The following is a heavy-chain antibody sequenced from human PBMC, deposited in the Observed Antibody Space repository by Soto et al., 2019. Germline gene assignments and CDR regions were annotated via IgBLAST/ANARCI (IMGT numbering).Heavy chain of an antibody. CDR3: ATGVIWIGYFTVDS. CDR2: FIPVYRTL. D-gene: IGHD3-3*01. J-gene: IGHJ4*02. V-gene: IGHV1-69*01. Sequence: QEQLVQSGAEVQKPASSVKISCKASGGSFGNSAINWVRQTPGQGLEWLGGFIPVYRTLNYAQKFQGRVTITADESTGTAYMTLSSLASYDAAVYYCATGVIWIGYFTVDSWGQGTRVTVSS. CDR1: GGSFGNSA.